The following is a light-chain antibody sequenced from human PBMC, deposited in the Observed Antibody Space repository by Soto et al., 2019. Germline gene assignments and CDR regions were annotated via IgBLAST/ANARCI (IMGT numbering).Light chain of an antibody. CDR2: SAS. V-gene: IGKV1D-8*01. CDR1: QDIKNY. CDR3: QQYYSFPFT. J-gene: IGKJ3*01. Sequence: VISMTQSPSLLSASTGDRVTISCRMSQDIKNYLAWYQQRPGKDPALLIYSASTLQNGVPSRFSGSWSGTEFTLNISRLQSEDFATYYCQQYYSFPFTFGPGTKVDV.